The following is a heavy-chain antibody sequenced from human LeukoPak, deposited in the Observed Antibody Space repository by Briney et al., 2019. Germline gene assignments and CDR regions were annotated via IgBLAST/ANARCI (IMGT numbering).Heavy chain of an antibody. CDR3: ARVDFADAFDI. CDR1: GYSISSGYY. CDR2: IYHSGST. J-gene: IGHJ3*02. Sequence: SETLSLTCAVPGYSISSGYYWGWIRQPPGKGLEWIGSIYHSGSTYYNPCLKSRVTISVDTSKTQFSLKLSSVTAADTAVYYCARVDFADAFDIWGQGTMVTVSS. V-gene: IGHV4-38-2*01.